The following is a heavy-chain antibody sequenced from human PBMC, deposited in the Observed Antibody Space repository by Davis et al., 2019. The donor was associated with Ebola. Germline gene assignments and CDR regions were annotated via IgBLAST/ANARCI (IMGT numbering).Heavy chain of an antibody. D-gene: IGHD4-23*01. CDR1: GFTFSSYG. Sequence: PGGSLRLSCAASGFTFSSYGMHWVRQAPGKGLEWVAVISYDGSNKYYADSVKGRFTISRDNSKNTLYLQMNSLRAEGTAVYYCANLDYGDNSGFDYWGQGTLVTVSS. V-gene: IGHV3-33*05. J-gene: IGHJ4*02. CDR2: ISYDGSNK. CDR3: ANLDYGDNSGFDY.